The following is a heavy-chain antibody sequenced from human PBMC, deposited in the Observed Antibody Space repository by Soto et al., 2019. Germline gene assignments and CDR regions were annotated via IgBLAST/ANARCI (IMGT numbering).Heavy chain of an antibody. D-gene: IGHD3-9*01. CDR3: ARAHDNYDIVPGYYPDGGFVT. Sequence: PSETLSLTCSFSGDSVTSHYLTWIRQSPEKGLEWIGYMHYTGFSHYNPSLKSRLTISVDRSKNQFTLQLTSVTVEDTAVYYCARAHDNYDIVPGYYPDGGFVTWGQGTLVTVSS. CDR1: GDSVTSHY. CDR2: MHYTGFS. J-gene: IGHJ5*02. V-gene: IGHV4-59*02.